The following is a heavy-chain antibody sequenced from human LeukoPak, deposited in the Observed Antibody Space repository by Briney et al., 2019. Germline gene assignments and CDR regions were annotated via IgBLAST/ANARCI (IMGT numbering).Heavy chain of an antibody. Sequence: KPSETVSLTCTASGGSISSYYWSWIRQPPGKGLEWIGYIYYSGNTDSNPSFKSRVTISVDTSKNQFSLKLSSVTAADTAVYYCARTYCSGGSCNFDYWGQGTLVTASP. CDR2: IYYSGNT. V-gene: IGHV4-59*08. CDR1: GGSISSYY. D-gene: IGHD2-15*01. J-gene: IGHJ4*02. CDR3: ARTYCSGGSCNFDY.